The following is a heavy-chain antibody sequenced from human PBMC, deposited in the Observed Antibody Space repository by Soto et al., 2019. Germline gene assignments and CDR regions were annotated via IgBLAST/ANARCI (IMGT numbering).Heavy chain of an antibody. Sequence: ASVKVSCKASGDGFSNYGFSWVRQAPGRGLEWMGWISAYDGQTNYTKKFQGRVTMTTDTSSSTAYMELRSLRSDDTAVYYCARVWYYDSSGYYAFDYWGLGTLVTVS. J-gene: IGHJ4*02. CDR1: GDGFSNYG. V-gene: IGHV1-18*01. D-gene: IGHD3-22*01. CDR3: ARVWYYDSSGYYAFDY. CDR2: ISAYDGQT.